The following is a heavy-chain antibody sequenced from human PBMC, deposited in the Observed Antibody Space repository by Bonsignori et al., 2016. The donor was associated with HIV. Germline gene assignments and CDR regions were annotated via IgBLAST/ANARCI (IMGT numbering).Heavy chain of an antibody. J-gene: IGHJ4*02. CDR1: GFTFSSYS. Sequence: GGSLRLSCAASGFTFSSYSMNWVRQAPGKGLEWVSSISSSSSYIYYADSVKGRFTISRDNAKNSLYLQMNSLRAEDTAVYYCAREKWELLRRDFDYWGQGTLVTVSS. CDR2: ISSSSSYI. D-gene: IGHD1-26*01. CDR3: AREKWELLRRDFDY. V-gene: IGHV3-21*01.